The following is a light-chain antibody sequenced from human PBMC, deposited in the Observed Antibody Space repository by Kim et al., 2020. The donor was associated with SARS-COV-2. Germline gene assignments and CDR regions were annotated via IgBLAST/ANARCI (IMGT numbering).Light chain of an antibody. Sequence: PGQSVTVPRTGAGSDVGGYNYVSWFQQHPGKAPKLMIYEVSKRPSGVPDRFSGSKSGNTASLTVSGLQAEDEADYYCSSYAGSNRVFGGGTQLTVL. J-gene: IGLJ2*01. V-gene: IGLV2-8*01. CDR2: EVS. CDR1: GSDVGGYNY. CDR3: SSYAGSNRV.